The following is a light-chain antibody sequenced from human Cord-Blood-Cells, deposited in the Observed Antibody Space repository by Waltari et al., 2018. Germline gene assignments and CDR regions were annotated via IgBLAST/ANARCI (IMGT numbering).Light chain of an antibody. CDR3: SSYTSSSTSFYV. Sequence: QSALTQPASVSGSPGQSITISCTGTSSDVGGYNYVSWYQQHPGKATKLMIYEVSNRPSWVSNRFSGSKSGNTASLTISGLQAEDEADYYCSSYTSSSTSFYVFGTGTKVTVL. V-gene: IGLV2-14*01. CDR1: SSDVGGYNY. CDR2: EVS. J-gene: IGLJ1*01.